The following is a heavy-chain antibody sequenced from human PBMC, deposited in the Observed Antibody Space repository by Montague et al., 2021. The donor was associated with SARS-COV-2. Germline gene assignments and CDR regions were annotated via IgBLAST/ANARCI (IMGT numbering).Heavy chain of an antibody. CDR1: GFSLSTSGMC. V-gene: IGHV2-70*01. J-gene: IGHJ6*02. CDR2: IDWXXXK. CDR3: ARIPVSGTAMDQYYYYYGMDV. D-gene: IGHD5-18*01. Sequence: PALVKPTQTLTLTCTFSGFSLSTSGMCVSWIRQPPGKALEWLALIDWXXXKYYSTSLKTRLTISKDTSKNQVVLTMTNMDPVDTDTYYCARIPVSGTAMDQYYYYYGMDVWGQGTTVTVSS.